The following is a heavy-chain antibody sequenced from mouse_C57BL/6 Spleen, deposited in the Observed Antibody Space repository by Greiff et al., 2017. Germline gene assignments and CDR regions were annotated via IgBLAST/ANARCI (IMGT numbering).Heavy chain of an antibody. V-gene: IGHV1-59*01. CDR1: GYTFTSYW. CDR3: ASTTTVVAPFDY. J-gene: IGHJ2*01. CDR2: IDPSDSYT. Sequence: VQLQQPGAELVRPGTSVKLSCKASGYTFTSYWMHWVKQRPGPGLEWIGVIDPSDSYTNYNQKFKGKATWTVDTSSSTAYMQLSSLTSEDSAVYYCASTTTVVAPFDYWGQGTTLTVSS. D-gene: IGHD1-1*01.